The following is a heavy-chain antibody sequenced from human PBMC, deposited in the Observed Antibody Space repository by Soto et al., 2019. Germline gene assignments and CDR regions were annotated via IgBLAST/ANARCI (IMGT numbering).Heavy chain of an antibody. V-gene: IGHV1-3*01. Sequence: QVHPVQSGAEVRKPGASVKVSCKASGYTFSSYAMHWVRQAPGQRLEWMGWINAGYGNTKSSQKFRDRVTISRDTSASTAYMELTSLRSEDTAVYYCAIDTGDGTFDFWGQGTLVTVSS. CDR1: GYTFSSYA. CDR2: INAGYGNT. CDR3: AIDTGDGTFDF. J-gene: IGHJ4*02. D-gene: IGHD7-27*01.